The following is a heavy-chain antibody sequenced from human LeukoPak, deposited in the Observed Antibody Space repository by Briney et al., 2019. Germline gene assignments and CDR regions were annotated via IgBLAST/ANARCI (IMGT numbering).Heavy chain of an antibody. J-gene: IGHJ4*02. CDR2: ISGSGGST. V-gene: IGHV3-23*01. CDR1: GFTFSSYA. Sequence: PGGSLRLSCAASGFTFSSYAVSWVRQAPGKGLEWVSAISGSGGSTYYADSVKGRFTISRDNSKNTLYLQMNSLRAEDTAVYYCAKVKLEPPVPAKWLGYFDYWGQGTLVTVSS. D-gene: IGHD2-2*01. CDR3: AKVKLEPPVPAKWLGYFDY.